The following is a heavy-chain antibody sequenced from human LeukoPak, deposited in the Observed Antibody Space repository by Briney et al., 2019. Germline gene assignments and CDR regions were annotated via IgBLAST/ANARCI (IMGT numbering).Heavy chain of an antibody. CDR1: GGSISSGGYY. J-gene: IGHJ3*02. V-gene: IGHV4-30-2*01. CDR3: AREGASTGYQLLPRGAFDI. D-gene: IGHD2-2*01. Sequence: SETLSLTCTVSGGSISSGGYYWSWIRQPPGKGLEWIGYIYHSGSTYYNPSLKSRVTISVDRSKNQFSLKLSSVTAADTAVYYCAREGASTGYQLLPRGAFDIWGQGTMVTVSS. CDR2: IYHSGST.